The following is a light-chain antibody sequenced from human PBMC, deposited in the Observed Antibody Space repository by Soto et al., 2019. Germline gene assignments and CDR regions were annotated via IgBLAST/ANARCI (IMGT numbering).Light chain of an antibody. J-gene: IGKJ4*01. CDR1: QSVSSN. CDR2: GAS. CDR3: QQYDSWPPLT. V-gene: IGKV3-15*01. Sequence: EIVMTQSPATLSVSPGERATLSCRASQSVSSNLAWYQQKPGQAPRLLIYGASTRATGIPARFSGSGSDTEFTLTISSLQSEDVAVYYCQQYDSWPPLTFGGGTKGDIK.